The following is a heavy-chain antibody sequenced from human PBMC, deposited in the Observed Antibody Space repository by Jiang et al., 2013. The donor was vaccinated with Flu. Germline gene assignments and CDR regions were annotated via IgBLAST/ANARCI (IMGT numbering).Heavy chain of an antibody. V-gene: IGHV2-5*02. CDR3: AHRQVPRSSGWYQPPTPGAFDI. J-gene: IGHJ3*02. D-gene: IGHD6-19*01. CDR2: IYWDDDK. CDR1: GFSLSTSGVG. Sequence: KPTQTLTLTCTFSGFSLSTSGVGVGWIRQPPGKALEWLALIYWDDDKRYSPSLKSRLTITKDTSKNQVVLTMTNMDPVDTATYYCAHRQVPRSSGWYQPPTPGAFDIWGQGTMVTVSS.